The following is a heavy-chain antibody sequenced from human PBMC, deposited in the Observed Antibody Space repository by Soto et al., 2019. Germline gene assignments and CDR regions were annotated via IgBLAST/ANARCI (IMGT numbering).Heavy chain of an antibody. D-gene: IGHD2-8*01. V-gene: IGHV3-23*01. Sequence: EVQVLESGGDLIQPGGSLRLACAASGFIFSDYSMSWVRQAPGKGLEWVSGISGSGYSTYYADSVRGRFTISRDNSKNTLYLQMNSLRAEDTAVYYCAKSYGNEWQVYYFDYWGQGTLVTVSS. CDR1: GFIFSDYS. CDR2: ISGSGYST. J-gene: IGHJ4*02. CDR3: AKSYGNEWQVYYFDY.